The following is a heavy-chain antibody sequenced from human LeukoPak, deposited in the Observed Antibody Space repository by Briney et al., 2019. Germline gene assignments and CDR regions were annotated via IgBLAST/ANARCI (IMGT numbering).Heavy chain of an antibody. CDR3: ASHSSTSSRPFQH. J-gene: IGHJ1*01. V-gene: IGHV4-31*03. Sequence: SQTLSLTCTVSGGSISSGGYYWSWIRQDPGKGLEWIGYIYYSGSTYYNPSLKSRVTISVDTSKNQFSLKLSSVTAADTAVYYCASHSSTSSRPFQHWGQGTLVTVSS. CDR1: GGSISSGGYY. D-gene: IGHD2-2*01. CDR2: IYYSGST.